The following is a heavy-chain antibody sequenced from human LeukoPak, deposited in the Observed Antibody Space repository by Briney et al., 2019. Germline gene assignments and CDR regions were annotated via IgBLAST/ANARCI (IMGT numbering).Heavy chain of an antibody. D-gene: IGHD2-2*01. CDR1: GYTFTSYY. V-gene: IGHV1-46*01. CDR2: INPSGGST. CDR3: ARHIPAATAGY. J-gene: IGHJ4*02. Sequence: ASVKVSCKASGYTFTSYYIHWVRQAPGQGLEWMGIINPSGGSTSYAQKFQGRVTMTRDMSTSTVYMELSSLRSEDTAVYYCARHIPAATAGYWGQGTLVTVSS.